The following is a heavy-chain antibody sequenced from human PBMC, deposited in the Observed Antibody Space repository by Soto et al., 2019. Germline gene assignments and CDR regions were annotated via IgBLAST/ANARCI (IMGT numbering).Heavy chain of an antibody. J-gene: IGHJ4*02. D-gene: IGHD3-16*01. V-gene: IGHV4-59*01. CDR1: GGSLRGYY. CDR2: MYNTGST. CDR3: ARTPMITFGGAQPLYDY. Sequence: SEPLSLTCTVSGGSLRGYYWCWIRQPQGKGLEWIGYMYNTGSTVYNPSFKSRVTISVDTSKNQFSLKLNSVTAADTAVYYCARTPMITFGGAQPLYDYWCQGTLVTVSS.